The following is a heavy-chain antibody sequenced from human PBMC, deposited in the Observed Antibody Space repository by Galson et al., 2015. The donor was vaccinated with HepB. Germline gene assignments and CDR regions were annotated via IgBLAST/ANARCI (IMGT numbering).Heavy chain of an antibody. Sequence: SVKVSCKASGGTFSSYTISWARQAPGQELEWMGRIIPILGIANYAQKFQGRVTITADKSTSTAYMELSSLRSEDTAVYYCASCRYDYVWGSYSTVDGYYYGMDVWGQGTTVTVSS. CDR2: IIPILGIA. V-gene: IGHV1-69*02. J-gene: IGHJ6*02. CDR1: GGTFSSYT. CDR3: ASCRYDYVWGSYSTVDGYYYGMDV. D-gene: IGHD3-16*01.